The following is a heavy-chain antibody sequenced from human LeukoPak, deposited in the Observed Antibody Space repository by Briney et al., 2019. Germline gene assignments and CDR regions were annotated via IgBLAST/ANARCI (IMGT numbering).Heavy chain of an antibody. D-gene: IGHD5-18*01. J-gene: IGHJ4*02. V-gene: IGHV1-69*13. CDR1: GGTLSSYA. Sequence: SVKVSCKASGGTLSSYAISWVRQAPGQGLEWMGGIIPIFGTANYAQKFQGRVTITADESTGTAYMELSSLRSEDTAVYYCARRGYSYGYNFDYWGQGTLVTVSS. CDR3: ARRGYSYGYNFDY. CDR2: IIPIFGTA.